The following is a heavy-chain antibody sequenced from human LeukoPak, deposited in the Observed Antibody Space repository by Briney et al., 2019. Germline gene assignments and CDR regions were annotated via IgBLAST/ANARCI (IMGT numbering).Heavy chain of an antibody. V-gene: IGHV4-39*01. CDR1: GGSISSSSYY. D-gene: IGHD3-9*01. CDR3: ARVIRTAGYYSNPKSGSFDL. CDR2: INHSGST. Sequence: PSETLSLTCTVSGGSISSSSYYWGWIRQPPGKGLEWIGEINHSGSTNYNPSLKSRVTISVDTSKNQFSLKLSSVTAADTAVYYCARVIRTAGYYSNPKSGSFDLWGQGTLVTVSS. J-gene: IGHJ4*02.